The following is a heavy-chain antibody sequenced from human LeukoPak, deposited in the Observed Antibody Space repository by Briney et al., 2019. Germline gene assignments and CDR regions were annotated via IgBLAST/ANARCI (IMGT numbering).Heavy chain of an antibody. Sequence: ASVKVSCKASGYTFTSYGISWVRQAPGQGLEWMGWISAYNGNTNYAQKLQGRVTMTTDTSTSTAYMELRSLRSDDMAVYYCAREQDCSGGSCYPPEGYYCGMDVWGQGTTVTVSS. CDR3: AREQDCSGGSCYPPEGYYCGMDV. J-gene: IGHJ6*02. V-gene: IGHV1-18*03. D-gene: IGHD2-15*01. CDR1: GYTFTSYG. CDR2: ISAYNGNT.